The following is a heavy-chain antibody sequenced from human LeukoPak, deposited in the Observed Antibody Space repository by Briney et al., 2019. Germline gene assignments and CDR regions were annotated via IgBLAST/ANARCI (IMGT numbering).Heavy chain of an antibody. Sequence: SETLSLTCAVSGGSISSSNWWSWVRQPPGKGLEWIGEIYHSGSTNYNPSLKSRVTISVDKSKNQFSLKLSSVTAADTAVYYCARVGIAAAGTIGYWGQGTLVTVSS. CDR3: ARVGIAAAGTIGY. D-gene: IGHD6-13*01. V-gene: IGHV4-4*02. J-gene: IGHJ4*02. CDR1: GGSISSSNW. CDR2: IYHSGST.